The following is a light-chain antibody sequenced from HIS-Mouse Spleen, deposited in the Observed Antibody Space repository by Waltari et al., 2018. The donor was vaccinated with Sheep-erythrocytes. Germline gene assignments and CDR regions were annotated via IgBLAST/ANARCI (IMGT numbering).Light chain of an antibody. CDR1: SSDVGGYNY. CDR2: DVS. J-gene: IGLJ1*01. V-gene: IGLV2-11*01. Sequence: QSALTQPRSVSGSPGQSVTISCTGTSSDVGGYNYVSWYQQHPGKAPKLMIYDVSKRPSGFPDRCSGSTPGNTASLTISGLQAEDEADYYCCSYAGSYNHVFATGTKVTVL. CDR3: CSYAGSYNHV.